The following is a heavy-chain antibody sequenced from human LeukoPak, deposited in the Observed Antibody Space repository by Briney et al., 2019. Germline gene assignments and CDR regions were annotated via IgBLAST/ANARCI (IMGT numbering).Heavy chain of an antibody. CDR3: TRYSNSWDYFDY. J-gene: IGHJ4*02. Sequence: GGSLRLSCTASGFTFGDYAMSWVRQAPGKGLEWVGFIRSKAYGGTTEYAASVKGRFTISRDDSKTIAYLQMNSLKTEDTAVYYCTRYSNSWDYFDYWGQGTLVTVSS. D-gene: IGHD6-6*01. CDR2: IRSKAYGGTT. V-gene: IGHV3-49*04. CDR1: GFTFGDYA.